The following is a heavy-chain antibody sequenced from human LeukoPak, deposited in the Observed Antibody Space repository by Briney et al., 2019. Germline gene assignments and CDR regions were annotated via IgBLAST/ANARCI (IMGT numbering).Heavy chain of an antibody. D-gene: IGHD6-19*01. J-gene: IGHJ4*02. V-gene: IGHV1-24*01. Sequence: ASVKVSCMVSGYTLTELSMHWVRQAPGKGLEWMGGFDPEDGETIYAQKFQGRVTMTEDTSTDTAYMELSSLRSEDTAVYYCARSIAVAGTGWYYFDYWGQGTLVTVST. CDR1: GYTLTELS. CDR3: ARSIAVAGTGWYYFDY. CDR2: FDPEDGET.